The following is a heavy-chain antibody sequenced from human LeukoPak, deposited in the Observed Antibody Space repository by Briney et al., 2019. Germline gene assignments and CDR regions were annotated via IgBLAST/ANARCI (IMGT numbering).Heavy chain of an antibody. CDR2: MNPNSGNT. Sequence: ASVKVSCKASGYTFTSYDINWVRQATGQGLEWMRWMNPNSGNTGYAQKFQGRVTMTRNTSISTAYMELSSLRSEDTAVYYCARGRASEHDAFDIWGQGTMVTVSS. J-gene: IGHJ3*02. CDR3: ARGRASEHDAFDI. V-gene: IGHV1-8*01. CDR1: GYTFTSYD. D-gene: IGHD1/OR15-1a*01.